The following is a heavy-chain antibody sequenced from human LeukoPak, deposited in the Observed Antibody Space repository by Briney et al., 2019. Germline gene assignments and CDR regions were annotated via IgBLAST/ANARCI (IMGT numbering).Heavy chain of an antibody. CDR1: GFTFSDYY. Sequence: GGSLRLSCAASGFTFSDYYMSWIRQAPGKGLEWVSYISSSSSYTNYADSVKGRFTISRDNAKNSLYLQMNSLRAEDTAVYYCARHRCSTTSCYHYFDCWGQGTLVTVSS. J-gene: IGHJ4*02. V-gene: IGHV3-11*03. D-gene: IGHD2-2*01. CDR2: ISSSSSYT. CDR3: ARHRCSTTSCYHYFDC.